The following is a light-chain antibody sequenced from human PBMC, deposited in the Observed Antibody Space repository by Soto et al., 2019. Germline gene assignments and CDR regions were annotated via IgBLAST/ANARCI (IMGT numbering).Light chain of an antibody. CDR1: QSVSST. V-gene: IGKV3-15*01. J-gene: IGKJ5*01. CDR2: GAS. CDR3: QQRSNWPIIT. Sequence: EIVMTQCPGTLSASPGERGSISCRASQSVSSTVAWYQQKPGQAPRLLIYGASTRATGIPARFSGSGSGTEFTLTISSLQSEDFAVYYCQQRSNWPIITFGQGTRLEIK.